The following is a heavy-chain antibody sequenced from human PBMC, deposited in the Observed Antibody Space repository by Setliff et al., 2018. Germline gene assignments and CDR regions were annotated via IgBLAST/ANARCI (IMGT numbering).Heavy chain of an antibody. CDR1: GGSIINNNYY. J-gene: IGHJ5*01. D-gene: IGHD1-1*01. V-gene: IGHV4-39*01. CDR3: ASRTTGPGGWFDF. CDR2: IYYSGTT. Sequence: SETLSLTCTVSGGSIINNNYYWGWIRQPPGKGLEWIGTIYYSGTTYYNPSLKSRVTISIDTSKNQFSLNLNSVTAADTAVYYCASRTTGPGGWFDFWGQGSQVTVSS.